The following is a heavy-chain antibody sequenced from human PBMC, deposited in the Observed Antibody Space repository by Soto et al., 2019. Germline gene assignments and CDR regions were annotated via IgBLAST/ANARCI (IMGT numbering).Heavy chain of an antibody. V-gene: IGHV4-30-4*01. J-gene: IGHJ4*02. Sequence: PSETLSLTCSVSGGSISSGNYYWSWIRQPPGKGLKWIGYIYYSGTTFYDPSLKSRVTISVHTPKHHSPLELTSVTAADTAFYSCARERFSSAVFDSGGKGPLDTVPS. CDR3: ARERFSSAVFDS. D-gene: IGHD3-3*01. CDR2: IYYSGTT. CDR1: GGSISSGNYY.